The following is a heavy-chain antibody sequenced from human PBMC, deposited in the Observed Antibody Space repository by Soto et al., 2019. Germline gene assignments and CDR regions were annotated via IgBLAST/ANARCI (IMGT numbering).Heavy chain of an antibody. Sequence: SDTLSLTCTVSGGSISSYYWSWIRQPPGKGLEWIGYIYYSGSTNYNPSLKSRVTISVDTSKNQFSLKLSSVTAADTAVYYCARDAGDYVLDYWGQGTLVTVSS. CDR3: ARDAGDYVLDY. CDR2: IYYSGST. V-gene: IGHV4-59*01. D-gene: IGHD4-17*01. CDR1: GGSISSYY. J-gene: IGHJ4*02.